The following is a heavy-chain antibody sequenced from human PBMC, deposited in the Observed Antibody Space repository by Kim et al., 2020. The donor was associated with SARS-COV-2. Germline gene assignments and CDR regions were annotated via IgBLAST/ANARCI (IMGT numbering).Heavy chain of an antibody. J-gene: IGHJ1*01. D-gene: IGHD5-12*01. V-gene: IGHV3-33*03. CDR3: AKDGSRWLKFDFQH. Sequence: YADSVKNRCTISRDNAKSTQYLQMDSLRSVDTAVYYCAKDGSRWLKFDFQHWGQGSLVTVSS.